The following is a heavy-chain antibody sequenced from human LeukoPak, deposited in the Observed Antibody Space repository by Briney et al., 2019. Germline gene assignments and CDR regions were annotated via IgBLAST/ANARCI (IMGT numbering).Heavy chain of an antibody. V-gene: IGHV3-48*03. CDR2: ISSSGSTI. Sequence: GGSLRLSWAASGFTSSSYEMNWVRQAPGKGLEWVSYISSSGSTIYYADSVKGRFTISRDNAKNSLYLQMNSLRAEDTAVYYCARVGVPAARRGWFDPWGQGTLVTVSS. CDR1: GFTSSSYE. J-gene: IGHJ5*02. CDR3: ARVGVPAARRGWFDP. D-gene: IGHD2-2*01.